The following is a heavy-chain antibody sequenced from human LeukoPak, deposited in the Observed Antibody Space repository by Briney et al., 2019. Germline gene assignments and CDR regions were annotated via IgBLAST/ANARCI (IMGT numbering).Heavy chain of an antibody. CDR1: GFTFSSYS. CDR2: ISSSSSTI. V-gene: IGHV3-48*04. CDR3: ARDRSDAFDI. Sequence: GGSLRLSCAASGFTFSSYSMNWVRQAPGKGLEWVSYISSSSSTIYYADSVKGRFTISRDNAKNSLYLQMNSLRPEDTAVYYCARDRSDAFDIWGQGTMVTVSS. J-gene: IGHJ3*02.